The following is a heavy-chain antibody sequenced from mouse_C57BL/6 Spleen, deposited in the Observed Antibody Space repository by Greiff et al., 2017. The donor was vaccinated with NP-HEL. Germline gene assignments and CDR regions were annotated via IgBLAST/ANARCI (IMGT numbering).Heavy chain of an antibody. V-gene: IGHV1-52*01. CDR1: GYTFTSYW. CDR3: ARQLRDYAMDY. D-gene: IGHD3-2*02. CDR2: IDPSDSET. J-gene: IGHJ4*01. Sequence: VKLQQPGAELVRPGSSVKLSCKASGYTFTSYWMHWVKQRPIQGLEWIGNIDPSDSETHYNQKFKDKATLTVDKSSSTAYMQLSSLTSEDSAVYYCARQLRDYAMDYWGQGTSVTVSS.